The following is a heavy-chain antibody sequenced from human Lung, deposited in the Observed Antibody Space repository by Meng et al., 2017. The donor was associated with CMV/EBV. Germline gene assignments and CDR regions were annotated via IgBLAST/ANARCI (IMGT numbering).Heavy chain of an antibody. Sequence: YAFTSYAVYWVRQATGQGLEWMGWMNPNSGDADSAQKFQGRVTMTGNTSINTAYMELSSLRSEDAALYYRARGFRFRSGYHSSPLDYWGQGALVTVSS. CDR3: ARGFRFRSGYHSSPLDY. CDR2: MNPNSGDA. V-gene: IGHV1-8*01. D-gene: IGHD3-3*01. J-gene: IGHJ4*02. CDR1: YAFTSYA.